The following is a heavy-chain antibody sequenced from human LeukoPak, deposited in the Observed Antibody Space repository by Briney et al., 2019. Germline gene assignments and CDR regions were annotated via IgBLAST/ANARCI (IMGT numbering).Heavy chain of an antibody. D-gene: IGHD3-22*01. CDR1: GGTFSSYA. CDR3: ASETDRYDSSGYYSY. J-gene: IGHJ4*02. V-gene: IGHV1-69*05. CDR2: IIPIFGTA. Sequence: SVKVSCKASGGTFSSYAISWVRQAPGQGLEWMGRIIPIFGTANYAQKFQGRVTITTDESTSTAYMELSSLRSEDTAVYYCASETDRYDSSGYYSYWGQGTLVTVSS.